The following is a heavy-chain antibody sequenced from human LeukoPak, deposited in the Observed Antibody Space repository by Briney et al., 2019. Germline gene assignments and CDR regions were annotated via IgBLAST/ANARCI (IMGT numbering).Heavy chain of an antibody. CDR2: INHSGST. V-gene: IGHV4-34*01. J-gene: IGHJ4*02. Sequence: SETLSLTCAVYGGSFSGYYWSWIRQPPGKGLEWIGEINHSGSTNYNPSLKSRVTISVDTSKNQFSLKLSSVTAADTAVYYCARARVRWLSLLFSGAIDYWGQGTLVTVSA. CDR3: ARARVRWLSLLFSGAIDY. D-gene: IGHD3-22*01. CDR1: GGSFSGYY.